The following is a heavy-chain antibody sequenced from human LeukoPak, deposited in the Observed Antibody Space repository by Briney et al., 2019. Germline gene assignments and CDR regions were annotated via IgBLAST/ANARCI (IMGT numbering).Heavy chain of an antibody. CDR3: ARHAVYAGSGWAFDY. V-gene: IGHV4-39*01. D-gene: IGHD6-19*01. J-gene: IGHJ4*02. CDR2: IYYSGST. CDR1: GGSISSSSYY. Sequence: SETLSLTCTVSGGSISSSSYYWGWIRQPPGKGLEWIGSIYYSGSTYYNPSLKSRVTISVDTSKNQFSLKLSSVTAADTAVYYCARHAVYAGSGWAFDYWGQGTLVTVSS.